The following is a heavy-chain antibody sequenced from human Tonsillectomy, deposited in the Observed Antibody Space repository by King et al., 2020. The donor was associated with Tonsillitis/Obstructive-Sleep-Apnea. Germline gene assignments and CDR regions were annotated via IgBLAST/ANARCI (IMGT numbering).Heavy chain of an antibody. CDR3: AGVFPGATVDY. CDR1: GGSISNYY. V-gene: IGHV4-59*01. CDR2: IYYSGST. J-gene: IGHJ4*02. Sequence: LQESGPGLVKPSATLSLTCTVSGGSISNYYWRWIRQPPGKGLEWIGYIYYSGSTNYNPSLKSRVTISVDTSKNQFSLKVTSVTAADTAVYYCAGVFPGATVDYWGQGTLVTVSS. D-gene: IGHD6-25*01.